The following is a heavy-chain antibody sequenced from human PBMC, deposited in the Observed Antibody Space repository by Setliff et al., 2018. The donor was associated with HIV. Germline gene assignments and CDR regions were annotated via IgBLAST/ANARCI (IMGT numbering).Heavy chain of an antibody. CDR2: IYPGDSHT. D-gene: IGHD2-8*01. J-gene: IGHJ6*02. CDR3: ARAPSCADSWCYMYYYYYYGMDV. V-gene: IGHV5-51*01. CDR1: GYSFTTHW. Sequence: PGESLKISCETSGYSFTTHWIGWVRQMPGKGLEWMGVIYPGDSHTTYSPSFQGQVTISADKSISTAYLHWSTLKASDTATYYCARAPSCADSWCYMYYYYYYGMDVWGLGTTVTVSS.